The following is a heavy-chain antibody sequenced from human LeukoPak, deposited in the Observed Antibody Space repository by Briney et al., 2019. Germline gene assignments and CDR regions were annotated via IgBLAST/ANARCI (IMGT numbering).Heavy chain of an antibody. V-gene: IGHV4-59*01. CDR1: GGSISSYY. CDR3: ARRGSSGWYYFDY. Sequence: SETLSLTCTVSGGSISSYYWSWIRQPPGKGLEWIGDIYYSGSTNYNPSLKSRVTISVDTSKNQFSLKLSSVTAADTAVYYCARRGSSGWYYFDYWGQGTLVTVSS. D-gene: IGHD6-19*01. CDR2: IYYSGST. J-gene: IGHJ4*02.